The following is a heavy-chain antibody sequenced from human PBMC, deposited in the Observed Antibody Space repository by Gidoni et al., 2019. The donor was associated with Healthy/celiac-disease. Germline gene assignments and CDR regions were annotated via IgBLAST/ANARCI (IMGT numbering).Heavy chain of an antibody. CDR2: IYPGDSDT. CDR1: GYSFTSYW. J-gene: IGHJ5*02. D-gene: IGHD6-13*01. CDR3: ARRFASGIAATDNWFDP. Sequence: EVQLVQSGAEVKKPGESLKISCKGPGYSFTSYWIGWVRQMPGKGLEWMGIIYPGDSDTRYSPSFQGQVTISADKSISTAYLQWSSLKASDTAMYYCARRFASGIAATDNWFDPWGQGTLVTVSS. V-gene: IGHV5-51*01.